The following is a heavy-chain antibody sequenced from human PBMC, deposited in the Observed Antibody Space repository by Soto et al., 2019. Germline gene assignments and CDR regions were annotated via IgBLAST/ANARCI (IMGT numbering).Heavy chain of an antibody. CDR1: GYAFTNYY. Sequence: ASVTVSCKASGYAFTNYYMHWARQAPGQGLEWMGIINPSGGGTSYAQKFQGRLTVTRDTSTSTVYMELRTLRSEDTAVYYCARDRGGGPFEGYDFWSGYPPDGMDVWGQGTTVTVSS. V-gene: IGHV1-46*01. J-gene: IGHJ6*01. CDR2: INPSGGGT. D-gene: IGHD3-3*01. CDR3: ARDRGGGPFEGYDFWSGYPPDGMDV.